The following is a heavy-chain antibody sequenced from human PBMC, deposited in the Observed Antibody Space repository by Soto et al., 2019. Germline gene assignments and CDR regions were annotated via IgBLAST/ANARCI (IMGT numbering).Heavy chain of an antibody. D-gene: IGHD3-22*01. CDR1: GYSFTSYW. J-gene: IGHJ3*02. CDR3: ARQGDYYYDSSGYSSENAFDI. Sequence: GESLKISCKGSGYSFTSYWISWVRQMPGKGLEWMGRIDPSDSYTNYSPSFQGHVTISADKSIGTAYLQWSSLKASDTAMYYCARQGDYYYDSSGYSSENAFDIWGQGTMVTVSS. CDR2: IDPSDSYT. V-gene: IGHV5-10-1*01.